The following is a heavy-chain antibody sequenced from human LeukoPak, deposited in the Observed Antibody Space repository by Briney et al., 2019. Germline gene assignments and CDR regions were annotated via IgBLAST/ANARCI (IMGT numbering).Heavy chain of an antibody. V-gene: IGHV3-21*01. CDR2: ISSSSSYI. J-gene: IGHJ4*02. CDR3: ARVSGLGYCSGGSCLEVGY. Sequence: GALRLSCAASGFTFSSYGMHWVRQAPGKGLEWVSSISSSSSYIYYADSVKGRFTISRDNAKNSLYLQMNSLRAEDTAVYYCARVSGLGYCSGGSCLEVGYWGQGTLVTVSS. CDR1: GFTFSSYG. D-gene: IGHD2-15*01.